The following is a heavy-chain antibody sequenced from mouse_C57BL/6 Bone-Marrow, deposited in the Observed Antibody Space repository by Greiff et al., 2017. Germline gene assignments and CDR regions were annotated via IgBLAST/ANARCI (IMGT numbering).Heavy chain of an antibody. D-gene: IGHD2-4*01. J-gene: IGHJ3*01. Sequence: QVQLKESGPGLVAPSQSLSITCTVSGFSLTSYGVDWVRQSPGKGLEWLGVIWGVGSTNYNSALKSRLSISKDNSKSQVFLKMNSLQTDDTARYYCARYDYARTWFAYWGQGTLVTVSA. CDR2: IWGVGST. V-gene: IGHV2-6*01. CDR1: GFSLTSYG. CDR3: ARYDYARTWFAY.